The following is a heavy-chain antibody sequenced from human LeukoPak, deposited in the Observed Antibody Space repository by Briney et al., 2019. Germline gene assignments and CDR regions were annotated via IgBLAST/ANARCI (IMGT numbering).Heavy chain of an antibody. J-gene: IGHJ4*02. D-gene: IGHD4-23*01. Sequence: SETLSLTCTVSGGSISSSSYYWGWLRQPPGRGLEWLGSIYYSGSNYYNTSRKRRVTISVNTSKNQFSLKLSSVTAADTAVYYCARRLRWSPTDYWGQGTLVTVSS. CDR2: IYYSGSN. CDR1: GGSISSSSYY. V-gene: IGHV4-39*07. CDR3: ARRLRWSPTDY.